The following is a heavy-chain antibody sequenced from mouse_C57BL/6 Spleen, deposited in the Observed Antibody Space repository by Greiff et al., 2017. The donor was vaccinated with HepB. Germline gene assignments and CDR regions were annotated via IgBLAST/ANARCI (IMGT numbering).Heavy chain of an antibody. CDR1: GYTFTSYW. Sequence: VQLQQPGAELVKPGASVKLSCKASGYTFTSYWMHWVKQRPGRGLEWIGRIDSNSGGTKYNEKFKSKATLTVDKPSSTAYMQLSSLTSEDSAVYYCAREGLTGTFAYWGQGTLVTVSA. J-gene: IGHJ3*01. CDR2: IDSNSGGT. V-gene: IGHV1-72*01. CDR3: AREGLTGTFAY. D-gene: IGHD4-1*01.